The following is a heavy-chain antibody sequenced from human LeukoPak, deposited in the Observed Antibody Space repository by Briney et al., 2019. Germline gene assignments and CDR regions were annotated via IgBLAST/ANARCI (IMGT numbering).Heavy chain of an antibody. V-gene: IGHV1-69*05. Sequence: SVKVSCKASGGTFSSYAISWVRQAPGQGLEWMGRIIPIFGTANYAQKFQGRVTITTDESTGTAYMELSSLRSEDTAVYYCARGAMVADFDYWGQGTLVTVSS. CDR2: IIPIFGTA. CDR3: ARGAMVADFDY. D-gene: IGHD4/OR15-4a*01. CDR1: GGTFSSYA. J-gene: IGHJ4*02.